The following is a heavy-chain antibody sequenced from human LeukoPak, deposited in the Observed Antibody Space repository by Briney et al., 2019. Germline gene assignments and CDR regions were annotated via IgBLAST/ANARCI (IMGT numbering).Heavy chain of an antibody. D-gene: IGHD4-17*01. CDR3: ARGGGVTTNPNPFDY. CDR2: ISHSGST. CDR1: GGSFSGYY. Sequence: PSETLSLTCAVYGGSFSGYYWSWIRQPPGKGLEWIGEISHSGSTNDNPSLKSRVTISVDTSKNQFSLKLSSVTAADTAVYYCARGGGVTTNPNPFDYWGQGTLVTVSS. J-gene: IGHJ4*02. V-gene: IGHV4-34*01.